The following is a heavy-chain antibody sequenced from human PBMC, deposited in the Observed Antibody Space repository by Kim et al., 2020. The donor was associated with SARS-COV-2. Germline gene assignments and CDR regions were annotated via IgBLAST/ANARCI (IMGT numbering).Heavy chain of an antibody. Sequence: GGSLRLSCAASGFTFSSYAMSWVRQAPGKGLEWVSAISGSGGSTYYADSVKGRFTISRDNSKNTLYLQMNSLRAEDTAVYYCAKDLKTTTENDEGIDDYGDFFYYYYYMDVWGKGTTVTVSS. CDR3: AKDLKTTTENDEGIDDYGDFFYYYYYMDV. CDR2: ISGSGGST. J-gene: IGHJ6*03. V-gene: IGHV3-23*01. D-gene: IGHD4-17*01. CDR1: GFTFSSYA.